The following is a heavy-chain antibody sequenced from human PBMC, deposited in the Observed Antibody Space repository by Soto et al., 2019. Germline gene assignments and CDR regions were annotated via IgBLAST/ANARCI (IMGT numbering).Heavy chain of an antibody. CDR3: ARRYSGYGDY. CDR1: GGSIPSSY. D-gene: IGHD5-12*01. Sequence: QVQLQESGPGLVKPSETLSLTCTVSGGSIPSSYWSWTRQHPGKGLERIGYIYFSGSANFNHSLKSRVTISVDTSKNQFSLKLSSLTAADTAVYYYARRYSGYGDYGGQGTLVTVSS. J-gene: IGHJ4*02. CDR2: IYFSGSA. V-gene: IGHV4-59*08.